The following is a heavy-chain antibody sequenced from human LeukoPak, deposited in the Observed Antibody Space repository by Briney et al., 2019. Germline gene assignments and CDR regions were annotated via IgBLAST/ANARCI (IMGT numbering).Heavy chain of an antibody. CDR1: GGAISSGGYY. CDR3: ARVRLNWYFDL. CDR2: IYYSGST. V-gene: IGHV4-31*03. J-gene: IGHJ2*01. Sequence: PSETLSLTCTVSGGAISSGGYYWSWIRQLPGKGLEWIGYIYYSGSTYYNPSLKSRVTISVDTSKNQFSLKLSSVTAADTAVYYCARVRLNWYFDLWGRGTLVTVSS.